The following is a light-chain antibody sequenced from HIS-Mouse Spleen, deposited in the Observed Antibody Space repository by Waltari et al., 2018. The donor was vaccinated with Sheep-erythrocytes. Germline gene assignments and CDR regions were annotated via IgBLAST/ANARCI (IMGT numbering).Light chain of an antibody. Sequence: SYVLTQPPSVSVAPGQTARLTCGGNNIGSTSVHWYQQKPGQAAVLVVYDDSDRPSGIPERFSGSNSGNTATLTISRVKAGDEADYYCQVWDSSSDPVVFGGGTKLTVL. CDR1: NIGSTS. J-gene: IGLJ2*01. CDR2: DDS. CDR3: QVWDSSSDPVV. V-gene: IGLV3-21*02.